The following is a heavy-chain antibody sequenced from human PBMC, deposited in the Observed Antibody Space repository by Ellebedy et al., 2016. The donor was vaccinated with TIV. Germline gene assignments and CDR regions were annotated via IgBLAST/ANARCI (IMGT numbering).Heavy chain of an antibody. Sequence: GESLKISCAASGFTFSSYWMHLVLQAPGKGLVLVSRINIDWSSTSYADSVKGRFTISRDNAQNTLYLQMNSLRAEDTAVYYCASYDFWSGYDWGQGTMVTVSS. J-gene: IGHJ4*02. CDR1: GFTFSSYW. V-gene: IGHV3-74*01. D-gene: IGHD3-3*01. CDR2: INIDWSST. CDR3: ASYDFWSGYD.